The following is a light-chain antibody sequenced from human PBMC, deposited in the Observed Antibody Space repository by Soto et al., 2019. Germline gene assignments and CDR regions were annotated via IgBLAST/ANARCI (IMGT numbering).Light chain of an antibody. CDR2: GAS. CDR3: QQYGSSPALS. CDR1: QRVSSSY. Sequence: EIVLTQSPGTLSLSPGERATLSCRASQRVSSSYLAWYQQKPGQAPRLLIFGASNRASGTPVRFSGSGSGTDFTLTISRLEAEDFAVYYCQQYGSSPALSFGGGTKVEI. V-gene: IGKV3-20*01. J-gene: IGKJ4*01.